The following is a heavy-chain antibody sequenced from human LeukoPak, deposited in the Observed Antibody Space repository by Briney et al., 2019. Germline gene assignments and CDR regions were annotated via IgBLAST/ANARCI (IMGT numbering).Heavy chain of an antibody. CDR2: ISSSSSYI. CDR1: GFTFSSYS. D-gene: IGHD2-15*01. CDR3: ARGYCSGGSCYGYYYYGMDV. V-gene: IGHV3-21*01. Sequence: AGGSLRLSCAASGFTFSSYSMNWVRQAPGKGLEWVSSISSSSSYIYYADSVKGRFTISRDNAKNSLYLQMNSLRAEDTAVYYCARGYCSGGSCYGYYYYGMDVWGQGTTVTVSS. J-gene: IGHJ6*02.